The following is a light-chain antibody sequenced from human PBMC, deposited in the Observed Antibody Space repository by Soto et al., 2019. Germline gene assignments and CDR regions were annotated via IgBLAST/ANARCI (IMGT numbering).Light chain of an antibody. Sequence: DIQMTQSPSSLSASVGDRVTITCRASQSISSYLNWYQQKPETAPKLLIYAASSLQSGVPSRFSGSVSGTDFTLTTTSLQPEDFATYYCQQSYSTLFTFGPGTKVDIK. CDR2: AAS. V-gene: IGKV1-39*01. CDR1: QSISSY. CDR3: QQSYSTLFT. J-gene: IGKJ3*01.